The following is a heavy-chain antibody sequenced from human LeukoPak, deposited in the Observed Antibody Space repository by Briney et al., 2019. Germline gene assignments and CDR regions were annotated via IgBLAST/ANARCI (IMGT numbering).Heavy chain of an antibody. D-gene: IGHD3-3*02. Sequence: GGTLRLSCAASEFTFSNYGMSWVRQASGKGLQWVSAISGGGGSTYYADSVKGRFTISRDNSKNTLYLQMNSLRAEDTAVYYCVRISLHDWYFDLWGRGTLVTVSS. V-gene: IGHV3-23*01. J-gene: IGHJ2*01. CDR2: ISGGGGST. CDR1: EFTFSNYG. CDR3: VRISLHDWYFDL.